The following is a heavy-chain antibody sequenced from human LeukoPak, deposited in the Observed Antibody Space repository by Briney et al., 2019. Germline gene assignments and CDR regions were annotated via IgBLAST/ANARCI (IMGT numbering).Heavy chain of an antibody. Sequence: SVKVSCKASGGTFSSNAISWVRQAPGQGLEWMGGIIPIFGTANYAQKFQGRVTITADESTSTAYMELSSLISEDTAVYYCARSYRTYYYYYMDVWGKGTTVTISS. CDR1: GGTFSSNA. D-gene: IGHD1-26*01. V-gene: IGHV1-69*13. J-gene: IGHJ6*03. CDR2: IIPIFGTA. CDR3: ARSYRTYYYYYMDV.